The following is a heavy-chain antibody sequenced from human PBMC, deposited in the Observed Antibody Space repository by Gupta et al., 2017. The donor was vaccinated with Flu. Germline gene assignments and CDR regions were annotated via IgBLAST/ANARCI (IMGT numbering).Heavy chain of an antibody. J-gene: IGHJ5*02. CDR3: AKDSLGVTILDP. V-gene: IGHV3-23*01. D-gene: IGHD4-17*01. Sequence: VRQAPGKGLEWVSAISTSGGSSYYADSVKGRFTISRDNSQNTLYLQMNSLRAEDTAVYYCAKDSLGVTILDPWGPGTLVTVSS. CDR2: ISTSGGSS.